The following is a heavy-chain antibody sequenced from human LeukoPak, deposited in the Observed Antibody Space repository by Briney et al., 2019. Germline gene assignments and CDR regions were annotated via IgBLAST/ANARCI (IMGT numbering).Heavy chain of an antibody. CDR3: ARKVQSAFDI. Sequence: GGSLRFSCAVSGFTFNSYWMTWVRQAPGKGLEWVANIKQGGIEKYYVDSVKGRFTISRDNAKNSLYLQMNSLRAEDTAVYYCARKVQSAFDIWGQGTMVTVSS. CDR2: IKQGGIEK. J-gene: IGHJ3*02. CDR1: GFTFNSYW. D-gene: IGHD4/OR15-4a*01. V-gene: IGHV3-7*01.